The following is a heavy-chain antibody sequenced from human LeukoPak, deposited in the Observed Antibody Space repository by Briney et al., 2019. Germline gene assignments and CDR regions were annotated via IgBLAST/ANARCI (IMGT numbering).Heavy chain of an antibody. V-gene: IGHV3-66*01. CDR1: GFNVSNND. CDR2: VYSGGRT. J-gene: IGHJ4*02. Sequence: GGSLSLSCAASGFNVSNNDMTWVRQAPGKVLEWVSVVYSGGRTDYADSVKGRFTISRDNFKNTLYLQMNSLRAEDTAVYYCARAFQYGSGSYPYSLWGQGTLVTVSS. CDR3: ARAFQYGSGSYPYSL. D-gene: IGHD3-10*01.